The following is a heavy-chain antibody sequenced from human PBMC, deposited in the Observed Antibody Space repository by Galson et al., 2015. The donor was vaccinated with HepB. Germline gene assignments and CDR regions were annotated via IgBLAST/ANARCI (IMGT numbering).Heavy chain of an antibody. CDR1: GYTFTGYY. Sequence: SVTVSCKASGYTFTGYYMHWVRQAPGQGLEWMGWINPNSGGTNYAQKFQGKVTMTRDTSISTAYMELSRLRSDDTAVYYCARARTMIVVVMGYWGQGTLVTVSS. D-gene: IGHD3-22*01. CDR2: INPNSGGT. J-gene: IGHJ4*02. V-gene: IGHV1-2*02. CDR3: ARARTMIVVVMGY.